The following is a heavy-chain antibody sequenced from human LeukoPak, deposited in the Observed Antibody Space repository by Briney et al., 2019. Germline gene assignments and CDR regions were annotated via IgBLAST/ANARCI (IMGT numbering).Heavy chain of an antibody. V-gene: IGHV4-59*01. J-gene: IGHJ3*02. D-gene: IGHD2-8*01. CDR2: IYYSGST. CDR1: GGSMRSYY. Sequence: SETLSLTCTVSGGSMRSYYWVWIRQPPGKGLEWIGYIYYSGSTDYNPSLKSRVTISVDTSKNQFSLKMSSVTAADPAVYYCARAPNGFGAFDIWGPGTMVTVSS. CDR3: ARAPNGFGAFDI.